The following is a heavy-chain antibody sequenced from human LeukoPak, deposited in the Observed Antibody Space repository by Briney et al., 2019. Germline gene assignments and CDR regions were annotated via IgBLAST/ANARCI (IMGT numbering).Heavy chain of an antibody. V-gene: IGHV3-72*01. CDR3: SRDATGDH. J-gene: IGHJ4*02. CDR2: IRNRAKSYTT. Sequence: QPGGSLRLSCAASGFTFSDHYMDWVRQAPGKGLEWVGRIRNRAKSYTTDYAASVKGRFTISRDDSKSTLYLQMNSLETEDTAVYYCSRDATGDHWGQGTLVSVSS. CDR1: GFTFSDHY.